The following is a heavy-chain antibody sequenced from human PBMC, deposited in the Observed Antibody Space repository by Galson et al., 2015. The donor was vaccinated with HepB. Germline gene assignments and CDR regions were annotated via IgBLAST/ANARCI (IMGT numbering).Heavy chain of an antibody. CDR3: ARDVVLRYFDWRAKFGAFDI. Sequence: SVKVSCKASGYTFTSYGISWVRQAPGQGLEWMGWISAYNGNTNYAQKLQGRVTMTTDTSTSTAYMELRSLRSEDTAVYYCARDVVLRYFDWRAKFGAFDIWGQGTMVTVSS. D-gene: IGHD3-9*01. CDR2: ISAYNGNT. J-gene: IGHJ3*02. CDR1: GYTFTSYG. V-gene: IGHV1-18*01.